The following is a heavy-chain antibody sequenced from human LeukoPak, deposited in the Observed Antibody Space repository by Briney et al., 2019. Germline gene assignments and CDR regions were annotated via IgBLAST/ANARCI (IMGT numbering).Heavy chain of an antibody. J-gene: IGHJ6*02. V-gene: IGHV1-69*13. Sequence: ASVKVSCKASGGTFSSYAISWVRQAPGQGLEWMGGIIPIFGTANYAQKLQGRVTITADESTSTAYMELSSLRSEDTAVYYCARAHCSGGSCYYYYGMDVWGQGTTVTVSS. CDR1: GGTFSSYA. CDR2: IIPIFGTA. CDR3: ARAHCSGGSCYYYYGMDV. D-gene: IGHD2-15*01.